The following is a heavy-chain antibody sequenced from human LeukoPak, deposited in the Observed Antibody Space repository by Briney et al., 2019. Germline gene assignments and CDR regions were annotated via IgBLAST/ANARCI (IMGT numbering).Heavy chain of an antibody. Sequence: PSETLSLTCAVYGGSFSGYYWSWIRQPPVKELEWIGEINHSGSTNYNPSLKSRVTISVDTSKNQFSLKLSSVTAADTAVYYCARGFSYDPIRLYYYGMDVWGQGTTVTVSS. J-gene: IGHJ6*02. CDR1: GGSFSGYY. D-gene: IGHD3-3*01. V-gene: IGHV4-34*01. CDR3: ARGFSYDPIRLYYYGMDV. CDR2: INHSGST.